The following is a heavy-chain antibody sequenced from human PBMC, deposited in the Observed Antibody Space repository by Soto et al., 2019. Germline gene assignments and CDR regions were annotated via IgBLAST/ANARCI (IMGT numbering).Heavy chain of an antibody. CDR2: IIPIFGTA. D-gene: IGHD3-22*01. CDR1: GGTFSSYA. J-gene: IGHJ6*02. Sequence: ASVKVSCKASGGTFSSYAISWVRQAPGQGLEWMGGIIPIFGTANYAQKFQGRVTITADESTSTAYMELSSLRSEDTAVYYCARKIYDSSGYYGMDVWGQGTTVTVSS. V-gene: IGHV1-69*13. CDR3: ARKIYDSSGYYGMDV.